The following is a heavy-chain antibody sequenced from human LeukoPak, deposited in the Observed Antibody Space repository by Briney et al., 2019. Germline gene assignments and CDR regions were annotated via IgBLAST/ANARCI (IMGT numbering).Heavy chain of an antibody. Sequence: SETLSLTCTGSGGSISSYYWSWIRQPAGKGLEWIGRIYSSGSTNYNPSLKSRVTMSLDTSNHQLSLKLSSVTAADTAVYYCARNWYFDLWGRGTLVTVSS. V-gene: IGHV4-4*07. CDR3: ARNWYFDL. J-gene: IGHJ2*01. CDR1: GGSISSYY. CDR2: IYSSGST.